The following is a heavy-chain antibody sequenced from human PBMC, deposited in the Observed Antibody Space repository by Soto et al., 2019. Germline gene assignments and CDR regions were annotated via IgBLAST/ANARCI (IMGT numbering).Heavy chain of an antibody. V-gene: IGHV1-69*01. D-gene: IGHD2-15*01. CDR2: IIPIFGTA. CDR1: GGTFSRYA. CDR3: ARGPDLPDSEIYCSGTSCYPGYFDY. J-gene: IGHJ4*02. Sequence: QVQLVQSGAEVKKPGSSVKVSCKASGGTFSRYALSWVRQAPGQGLEWMGGIIPIFGTANYAQKFQDRVTITAAESTSTAYRELGSLRSEDTAVYYGARGPDLPDSEIYCSGTSCYPGYFDYWGQGTLVTVSS.